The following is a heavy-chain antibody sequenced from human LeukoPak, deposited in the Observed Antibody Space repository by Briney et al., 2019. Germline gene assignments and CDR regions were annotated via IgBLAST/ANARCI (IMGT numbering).Heavy chain of an antibody. J-gene: IGHJ4*02. CDR3: ARENYSSGTYFDY. D-gene: IGHD3-10*01. CDR1: GYTFTGYY. CDR2: INPNSGGT. V-gene: IGHV1-2*02. Sequence: ASVKVSCKASGYTFTGYYMHWVRQAPGQGLEWMGWINPNSGGTNYAQKFQGRVTMTRDTSISTAYMELSRLRSDDTAVYYCARENYSSGTYFDYWGQGTLVTVSS.